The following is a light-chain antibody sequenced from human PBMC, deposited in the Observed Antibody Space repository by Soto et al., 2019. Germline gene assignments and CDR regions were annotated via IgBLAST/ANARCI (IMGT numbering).Light chain of an antibody. CDR3: QQSFSIPYI. Sequence: DIQMTQSPSSLSAFAGDRVTITCRASQSISSNLNWYQQKPGKAPKLLIYSASSLQSGVPSRFSGSRSGTDVTLTITSLQPEDFATYYCQQSFSIPYIVGQGTKLDIK. CDR2: SAS. J-gene: IGKJ2*01. CDR1: QSISSN. V-gene: IGKV1-39*01.